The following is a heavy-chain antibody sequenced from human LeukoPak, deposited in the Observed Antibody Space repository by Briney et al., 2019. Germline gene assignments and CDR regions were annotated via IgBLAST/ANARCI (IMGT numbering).Heavy chain of an antibody. V-gene: IGHV4-4*02. D-gene: IGHD5-18*01. Sequence: SGTLSLTCAVSGGSISSSNWWSWVRQPPGKGLEWIGEIYHSGSTNYNPSLKSRVTISADKSKNQFSLKLSSVTAADTALYYCAKGSRQLWLQPDHWGQGTLVTVSS. CDR2: IYHSGST. J-gene: IGHJ4*02. CDR1: GGSISSSNW. CDR3: AKGSRQLWLQPDH.